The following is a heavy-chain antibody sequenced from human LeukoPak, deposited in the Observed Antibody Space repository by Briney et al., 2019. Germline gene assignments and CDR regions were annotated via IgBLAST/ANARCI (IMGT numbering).Heavy chain of an antibody. D-gene: IGHD5-12*01. V-gene: IGHV3-23*01. CDR1: GFTFSSYA. J-gene: IGHJ3*02. Sequence: TGGSLRLSCAASGFTFSSYAMSWVRQAPGKGLEWVSAISGGGGSIYYADSVKGRFTVSRDSSKNTLFLQMNSLRAEDTAVYYCAKDRGYDGFDAFEIWGQGTVVTVSS. CDR2: ISGGGGSI. CDR3: AKDRGYDGFDAFEI.